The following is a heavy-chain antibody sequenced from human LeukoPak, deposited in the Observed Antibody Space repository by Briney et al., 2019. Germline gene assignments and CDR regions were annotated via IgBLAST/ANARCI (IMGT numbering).Heavy chain of an antibody. CDR2: ISTSSTYI. D-gene: IGHD4-17*01. CDR1: GFNFSTYS. V-gene: IGHV3-21*01. CDR3: ARESRWLGMTTVTTEDY. Sequence: NPGGSLRLSCAASGFNFSTYSMNWVRQAPGKGLEWDSSISTSSTYIHYADSVKGRFTISRDNAKNSLYLQMNSLRAQDTAVYYCARESRWLGMTTVTTEDYWGQGILVTVSS. J-gene: IGHJ4*02.